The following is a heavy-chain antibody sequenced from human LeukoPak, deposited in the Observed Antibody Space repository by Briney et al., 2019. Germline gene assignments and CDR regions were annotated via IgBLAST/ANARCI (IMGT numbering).Heavy chain of an antibody. CDR2: IDPSDSYT. D-gene: IGHD2-2*01. CDR3: ARHSRYCSSTSCYAYY. J-gene: IGHJ4*02. V-gene: IGHV5-10-1*01. CDR1: GYSFTSYW. Sequence: GESLKIPCKGSGYSFTSYWISWVRQMPGKGLEWMGRIDPSDSYTSYSPSFQGHVSISADKSISTAYLQWSSLKASDTAMYYCARHSRYCSSTSCYAYYWGQGTLVTVSS.